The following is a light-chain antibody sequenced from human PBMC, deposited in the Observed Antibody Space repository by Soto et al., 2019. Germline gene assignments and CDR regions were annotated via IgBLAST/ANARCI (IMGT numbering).Light chain of an antibody. CDR2: QDT. Sequence: SYELTQPPSVSVSPGQTASITCSGDKLGDKYACWYQQKPGQSPVLLIYQDTKRPSGIPERFSGSNSGNTATLTISGTQAMDEADYYCQAWDSSTAWKVFGGGTKLTVL. CDR3: QAWDSSTAWKV. V-gene: IGLV3-1*01. CDR1: KLGDKY. J-gene: IGLJ2*01.